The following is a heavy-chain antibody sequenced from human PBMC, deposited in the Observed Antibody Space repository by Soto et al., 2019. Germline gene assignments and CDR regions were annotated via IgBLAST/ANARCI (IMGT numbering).Heavy chain of an antibody. CDR1: GYTFTSYY. V-gene: IGHV1-46*01. CDR2: INPSGGST. CDR3: ARDPGYSYGLGDL. D-gene: IGHD5-18*01. J-gene: IGHJ2*01. Sequence: QVQLVQSGAEVKKPGASVKDSCKASGYTFTSYYMHWVRQAPGQGLAWMGIINPSGGSTSYAQKFQGRGTIIKDTATSNVYVGLGSLRSEDTAVYYVARDPGYSYGLGDLWGRGTQVTVSS.